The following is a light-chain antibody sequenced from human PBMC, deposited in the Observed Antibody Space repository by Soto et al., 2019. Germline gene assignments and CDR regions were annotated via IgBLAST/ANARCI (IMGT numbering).Light chain of an antibody. Sequence: EVVLTQSPGTLSLSPGERATLSCRASQNIRGNELACYQQKPGQAPRLLIYRGSSRATGIPDRFSGRGSGTDFTLTISRLEPADFAVYYCQDYGTSAPWTFGQGTKVEIK. CDR1: QNIRGNE. CDR3: QDYGTSAPWT. V-gene: IGKV3-20*01. J-gene: IGKJ1*01. CDR2: RGS.